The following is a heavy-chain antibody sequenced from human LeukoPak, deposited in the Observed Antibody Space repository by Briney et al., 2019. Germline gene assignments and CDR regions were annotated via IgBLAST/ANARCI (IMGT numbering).Heavy chain of an antibody. CDR2: ISSGSSTI. D-gene: IGHD6-13*01. CDR1: GFTFSSYS. V-gene: IGHV3-48*01. CDR3: ARGAAGL. J-gene: IGHJ4*02. Sequence: GGSLRLSCAASGFTFSSYSMNWVRQAPGKGLEWVSYISSGSSTIYYADSVKGRFTISRDNAKNSLYLQMNSLRAEDTAVYYCARGAAGLWGQGTLVTVSS.